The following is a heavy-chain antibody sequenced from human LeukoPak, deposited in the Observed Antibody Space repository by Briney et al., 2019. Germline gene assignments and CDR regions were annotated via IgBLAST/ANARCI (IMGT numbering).Heavy chain of an antibody. CDR2: IIPVFGTA. J-gene: IGHJ6*03. D-gene: IGHD3-10*01. CDR1: GGTFSSYA. CDR3: ARVSGTFARGRAPRYYYMDV. V-gene: IGHV1-69*05. Sequence: SVKVSCKASGGTFSSYAISWVRQAPGQGLEWMGVIIPVFGTANYAQKFQGRVTITTDESTSTAYMELSILRSEDMAVYYCARVSGTFARGRAPRYYYMDVWGKGTTVTVSS.